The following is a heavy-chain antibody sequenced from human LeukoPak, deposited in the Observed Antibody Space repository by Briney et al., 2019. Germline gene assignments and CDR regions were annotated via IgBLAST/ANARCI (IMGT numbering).Heavy chain of an antibody. Sequence: GGSLRLSCIASGFIFSSDALNWVRQAPGKGLEWVSAISGSGGSTYYADSVKGRFTISRDNSKNTLYLQMNSLRAEDTAVYYCAKAGYKYYFDYWGQGTLVTVSS. D-gene: IGHD2-2*02. J-gene: IGHJ4*02. V-gene: IGHV3-23*01. CDR3: AKAGYKYYFDY. CDR2: ISGSGGST. CDR1: GFIFSSDA.